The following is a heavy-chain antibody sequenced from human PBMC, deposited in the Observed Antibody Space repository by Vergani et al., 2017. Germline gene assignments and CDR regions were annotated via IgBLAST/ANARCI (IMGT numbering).Heavy chain of an antibody. CDR2: IYYSGST. CDR3: ARHRRAIAAAAYYFDY. D-gene: IGHD6-13*01. J-gene: IGHJ4*02. CDR1: GGSISSSSYY. V-gene: IGHV4-39*01. Sequence: QLQLQESGPGLVKPSETLSLTCTVSGGSISSSSYYWGWIRQPPGKGLEWIGIIYYSGSTYYNPSLKSRVTISVDTSKNQFSLKLSSVTAADTAVYYCARHRRAIAAAAYYFDYWGQGTLVTVSS.